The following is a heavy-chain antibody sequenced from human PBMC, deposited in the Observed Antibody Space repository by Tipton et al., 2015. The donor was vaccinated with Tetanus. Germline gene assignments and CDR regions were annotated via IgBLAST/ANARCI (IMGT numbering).Heavy chain of an antibody. CDR1: GFTFSEFTFANAW. Sequence: QLVQSGGGLVKPGGSLRLSCAASGFTFSEFTFANAWMSWVRQAPGKGLEWIGRIKSKLDGGAIDYAAPMEGRFIISRDDSQNAVFLHMNSLKPEDTAVYYCSTSGPGVSGGDYWGQGTLVTVSS. CDR3: STSGPGVSGGDY. CDR2: IKSKLDGGAI. J-gene: IGHJ4*02. V-gene: IGHV3-15*01. D-gene: IGHD3-16*01.